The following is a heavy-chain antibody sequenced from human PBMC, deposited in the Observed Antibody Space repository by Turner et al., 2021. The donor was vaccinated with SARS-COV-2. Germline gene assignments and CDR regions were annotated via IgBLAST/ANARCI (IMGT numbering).Heavy chain of an antibody. J-gene: IGHJ5*02. CDR1: GFSFSSYG. CDR3: AREREEGYYDFWSGYYGWFDP. V-gene: IGHV3-33*01. CDR2: IWYDGSNK. D-gene: IGHD3-3*01. Sequence: VQLVESGGGVVQPGRSMRLSCAASGFSFSSYGMHWVRQAPGKGLEWVAVIWYDGSNKNYADSVKGRFTISRDNSKNTLYLQMNSLRAEDTAVYYCAREREEGYYDFWSGYYGWFDPWGQGTLVTVSS.